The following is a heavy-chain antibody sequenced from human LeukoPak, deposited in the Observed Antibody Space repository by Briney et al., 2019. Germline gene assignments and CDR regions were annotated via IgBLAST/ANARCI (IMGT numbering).Heavy chain of an antibody. CDR1: GFSFSNYA. J-gene: IGHJ6*04. D-gene: IGHD2-15*01. CDR3: ARDFGLRCSGGTCYSVYDYGMDV. V-gene: IGHV3-7*03. CDR2: IKQGGSEK. Sequence: GGSLRLSCSASGFSFSNYAMYWVRQAPGKGLEWVANIKQGGSEKYYVDSVKGRFTISRDNAKNSLYLQMNSLRAEDTAVYYCARDFGLRCSGGTCYSVYDYGMDVWGKGTTVTVSS.